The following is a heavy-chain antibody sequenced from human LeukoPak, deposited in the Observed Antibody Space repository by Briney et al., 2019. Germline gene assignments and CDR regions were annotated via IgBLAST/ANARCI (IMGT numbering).Heavy chain of an antibody. Sequence: GGSLRLSCAASGFTFTSHWMHWVRQTPGKGLVWVSGINNHGNDTAHADSVKGRFTISRDNAKNTLYLRMDSLRAEDTAVYYCARDMNPTVFDFWGQGTLVTVSS. CDR3: ARDMNPTVFDF. V-gene: IGHV3-74*01. J-gene: IGHJ4*02. CDR2: INNHGNDT. CDR1: GFTFTSHW. D-gene: IGHD3-16*01.